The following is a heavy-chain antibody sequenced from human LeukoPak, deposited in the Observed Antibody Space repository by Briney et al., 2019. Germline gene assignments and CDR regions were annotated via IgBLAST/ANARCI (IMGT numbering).Heavy chain of an antibody. J-gene: IGHJ4*02. CDR3: ARASGGVSGYDLYYLDY. D-gene: IGHD5-12*01. Sequence: AGGSLRLSCAASGFTFSSYAMSWVRQAPGKGLEWVSCISGGSGSSSYIYYADSVKGRFTISRDNAKNSLYLQMSSLRAEDTAVYYCARASGGVSGYDLYYLDYWGQGTLVTVSS. CDR2: ISGGSGSSSYI. CDR1: GFTFSSYA. V-gene: IGHV3-21*01.